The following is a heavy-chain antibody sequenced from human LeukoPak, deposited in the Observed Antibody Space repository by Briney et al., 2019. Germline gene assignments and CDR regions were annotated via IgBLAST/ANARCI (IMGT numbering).Heavy chain of an antibody. D-gene: IGHD3-16*02. CDR3: ATHIWGNYRYLGS. J-gene: IGHJ5*02. Sequence: SETLSLTCAVSGGSITSHYWSWIRQPPGKGLEWIGYIYYSGTTNYNPSLKSRVTMSVDTSKNQLSLKLRSVAAADTAVYYCATHIWGNYRYLGSWGQGTLVTVSS. V-gene: IGHV4-59*11. CDR1: GGSITSHY. CDR2: IYYSGTT.